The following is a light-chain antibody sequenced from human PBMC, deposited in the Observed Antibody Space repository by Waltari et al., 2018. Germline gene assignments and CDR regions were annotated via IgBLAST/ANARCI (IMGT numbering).Light chain of an antibody. Sequence: EIVLTQSPATLSLSPGESATLSCRASQSVNWYLAWYQQRPVQAPRLLIYDTSNRATGIPARFSGSGSETDFTLTISSLEPDDSAVYYCQQRRNWPLTFGGGTKVEIK. CDR2: DTS. CDR1: QSVNWY. CDR3: QQRRNWPLT. V-gene: IGKV3-11*01. J-gene: IGKJ4*01.